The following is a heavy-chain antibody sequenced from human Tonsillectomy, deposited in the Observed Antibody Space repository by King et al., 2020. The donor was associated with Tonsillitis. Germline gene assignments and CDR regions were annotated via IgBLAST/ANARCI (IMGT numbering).Heavy chain of an antibody. Sequence: QLVQSGAEVKNPGASVKVSCKASGYTFTGYYMHWVRQAPGQGPEWMALINPNSGVTYYGQDFQGRVTLTTDTSISTAYMELRSLRSDDTAVYYCVRSTVNSHPHFDYWGRGTLVTVSS. CDR1: GYTFTGYY. D-gene: IGHD4-17*01. V-gene: IGHV1-2*02. CDR3: VRSTVNSHPHFDY. J-gene: IGHJ4*02. CDR2: INPNSGVT.